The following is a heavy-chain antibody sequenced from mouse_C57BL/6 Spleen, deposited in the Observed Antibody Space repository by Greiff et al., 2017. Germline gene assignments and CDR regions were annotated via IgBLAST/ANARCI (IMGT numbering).Heavy chain of an antibody. V-gene: IGHV1-72*01. J-gene: IGHJ4*01. D-gene: IGHD2-4*01. CDR2: IDPNSGGT. Sequence: VKLQQPGAELVKPGASVKLSCKASGYTFTSYWMHWVKQRPGRGLEWIGGIDPNSGGTKYNEKFKSKATLTVDKPSSTAYMQLSSLTSEDSAVYYCARAYYDYDGESMDYWGQGTSVTVSS. CDR1: GYTFTSYW. CDR3: ARAYYDYDGESMDY.